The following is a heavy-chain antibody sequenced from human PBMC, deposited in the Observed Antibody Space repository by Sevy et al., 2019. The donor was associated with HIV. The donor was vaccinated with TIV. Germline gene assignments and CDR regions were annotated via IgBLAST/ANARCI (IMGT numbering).Heavy chain of an antibody. Sequence: GGSLRLSCAASRFSFNGYGMHWVRQAPGKGLEWVAFIRYDGSNKYYANSVKGRFTISRDDSKNTLNLQMNSLKAEDTALYYCARGTPAFCTGGVCFNWFDPWGQGTLVTVSS. CDR1: RFSFNGYG. D-gene: IGHD2-8*02. CDR2: IRYDGSNK. J-gene: IGHJ5*02. V-gene: IGHV3-30*02. CDR3: ARGTPAFCTGGVCFNWFDP.